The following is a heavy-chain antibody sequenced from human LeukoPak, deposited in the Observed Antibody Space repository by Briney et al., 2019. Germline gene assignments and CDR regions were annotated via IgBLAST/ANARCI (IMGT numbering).Heavy chain of an antibody. J-gene: IGHJ4*02. V-gene: IGHV3-23*01. Sequence: GGSLRLSCAASGFTFSSDAMSWVRQAPGKGLEWVSAISGSGGSTYYADSVKGRFTISRDDSKNTLYLQMNSLRAEDTAVYYCAREGDWELAYYFDYWGQGTLVTVSS. CDR2: ISGSGGST. CDR3: AREGDWELAYYFDY. D-gene: IGHD1-26*01. CDR1: GFTFSSDA.